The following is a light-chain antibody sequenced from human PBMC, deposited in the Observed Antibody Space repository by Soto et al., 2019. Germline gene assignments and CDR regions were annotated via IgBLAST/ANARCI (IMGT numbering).Light chain of an antibody. Sequence: DIVLTQSPGTLSLSPGDRATLSCRASQSVSTSYLAWYQQKPGQAPRLLIYDASNRATGIPARFSGSGSGTDFTLTISSLEPEDFAVYYCQQRSNWPITFGQGTRLEI. CDR3: QQRSNWPIT. J-gene: IGKJ5*01. CDR1: QSVSTSY. V-gene: IGKV3-11*01. CDR2: DAS.